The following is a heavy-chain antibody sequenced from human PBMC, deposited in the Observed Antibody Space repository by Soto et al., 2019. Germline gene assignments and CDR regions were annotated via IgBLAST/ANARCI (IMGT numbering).Heavy chain of an antibody. J-gene: IGHJ6*03. CDR1: GGSISSYY. CDR2: IYYSGST. D-gene: IGHD6-13*01. CDR3: ARNRNIAAADSYYYDYMDV. V-gene: IGHV4-59*01. Sequence: QVQLQESGPGLVKPSETLSLTCTVSGGSISSYYWSWIRQPPGKGLEWIGYIYYSGSTNYNPSLNSRVTISVDTSKNQCSLKLSSVTAADTAVYYCARNRNIAAADSYYYDYMDVCGKGTTVTVSS.